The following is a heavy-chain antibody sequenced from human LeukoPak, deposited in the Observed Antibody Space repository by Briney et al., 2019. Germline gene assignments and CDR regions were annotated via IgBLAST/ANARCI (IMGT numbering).Heavy chain of an antibody. CDR3: ARGRNFWGQWLVQDPYYFDY. CDR1: GGSFSGYY. CDR2: INHSGST. J-gene: IGHJ4*02. D-gene: IGHD6-19*01. Sequence: PSETLSLTCAVYGGSFSGYYWSWIRQPPGKGLEWIGEINHSGSTNYNPSLKSRVTISVDTSKNQFSLKLSSVTAADTAVYYCARGRNFWGQWLVQDPYYFDYWGQGTLVTVSS. V-gene: IGHV4-34*01.